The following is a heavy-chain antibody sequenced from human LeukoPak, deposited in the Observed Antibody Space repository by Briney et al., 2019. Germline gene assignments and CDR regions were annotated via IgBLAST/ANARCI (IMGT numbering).Heavy chain of an antibody. V-gene: IGHV4-34*01. CDR1: GGSFSGYY. CDR3: ARHRPEWFDP. Sequence: SETLSLTCAVYGGSFSGYYWSWIRQPPGKGLEWIGEINHSGSTNYNPSLKSRVTISVDTSKNQFSLKLSSVTAADTAVYYCARHRPEWFDPWGQGTLVTVSS. CDR2: INHSGST. D-gene: IGHD1-14*01. J-gene: IGHJ5*02.